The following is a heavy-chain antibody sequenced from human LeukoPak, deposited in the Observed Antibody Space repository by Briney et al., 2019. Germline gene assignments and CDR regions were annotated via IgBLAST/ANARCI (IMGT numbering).Heavy chain of an antibody. Sequence: PSETLSLTCTVSGGSISSYYWSWIRQPPGKGLEWIGYIYYSGSTNYNPSLKSRVTISVDTSKNQFSLKLSSVIAADTAVYYCARNYYGSGSPFDYWGQGTLVTVSS. CDR2: IYYSGST. CDR3: ARNYYGSGSPFDY. V-gene: IGHV4-59*01. J-gene: IGHJ4*01. D-gene: IGHD3-10*01. CDR1: GGSISSYY.